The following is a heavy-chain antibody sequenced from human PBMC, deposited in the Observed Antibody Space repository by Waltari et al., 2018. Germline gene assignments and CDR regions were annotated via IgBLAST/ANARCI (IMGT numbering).Heavy chain of an antibody. CDR1: GGPIRSSRYY. D-gene: IGHD2-2*01. CDR3: ARHVSGYCSSTSCHSDY. V-gene: IGHV4-39*01. J-gene: IGHJ4*02. Sequence: QLQLQESGPGLVKPSETLSLICTVSGGPIRSSRYYWGWLRQPPGEGLEWIGSLYYSGSTYYNPSLKSRVTISVETSKNQFSLKLSSVTAADTAVYYCARHVSGYCSSTSCHSDYWGQGTLVTVSS. CDR2: LYYSGST.